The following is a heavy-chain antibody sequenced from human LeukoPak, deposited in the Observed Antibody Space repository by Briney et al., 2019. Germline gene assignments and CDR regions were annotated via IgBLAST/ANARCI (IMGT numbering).Heavy chain of an antibody. Sequence: GGSLRLSCAASGFTFSSHGMNWVRQAPGKGLEWVSGISPSGGITYYTDSVKGRFTISRDNSKDTQSLQMNSLRAEDTAVYYCAKDDDWGRYKHWGQGTLVTVSS. CDR1: GFTFSSHG. CDR2: ISPSGGIT. CDR3: AKDDDWGRYKH. D-gene: IGHD3-16*01. V-gene: IGHV3-23*01. J-gene: IGHJ1*01.